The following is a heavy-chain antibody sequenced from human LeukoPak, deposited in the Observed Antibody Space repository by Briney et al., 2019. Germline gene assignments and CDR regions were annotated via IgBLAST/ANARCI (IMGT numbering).Heavy chain of an antibody. Sequence: SETLSLTCAVSGGSISSSNWWSWVRQPPGKGLEWIGEIYHSGSTNYNPSLKSRVTISVDKSKNQFSLKLSSVTAADTAVYYCASRMVYDPVPWGFDYWGQGTLVTVSS. J-gene: IGHJ4*02. CDR1: GGSISSSNW. CDR2: IYHSGST. V-gene: IGHV4-4*02. CDR3: ASRMVYDPVPWGFDY. D-gene: IGHD2-8*01.